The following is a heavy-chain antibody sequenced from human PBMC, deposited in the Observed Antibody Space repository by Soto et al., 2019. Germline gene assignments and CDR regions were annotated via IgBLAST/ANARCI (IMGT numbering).Heavy chain of an antibody. CDR3: AKTSGNFPFDY. Sequence: QVQLQESGPGLVKPSETLSLTCTVSGGSVSSGSYYWSWIRQPPGKGLEWIGYIYYSGSTNYNPSLKSRVTISVDTSKNQFSLKLSSVTAADTAVYYCAKTSGNFPFDYWGQGTLVTVSS. V-gene: IGHV4-61*01. CDR2: IYYSGST. D-gene: IGHD2-15*01. CDR1: GGSVSSGSYY. J-gene: IGHJ4*02.